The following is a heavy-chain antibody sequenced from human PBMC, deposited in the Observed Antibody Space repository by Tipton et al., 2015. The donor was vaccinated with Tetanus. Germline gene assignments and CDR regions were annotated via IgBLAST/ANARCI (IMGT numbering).Heavy chain of an antibody. CDR2: VSYSGRT. J-gene: IGHJ4*02. D-gene: IGHD5-18*01. CDR3: VRGRGLGAYSYGFEY. V-gene: IGHV4-61*03. CDR1: GGSVRSGSYS. Sequence: TLSLTCTVSGGSVRSGSYSWNWIRQPPGKGLEWLAYVSYSGRTNSNYSLKSRITVSQDASKNHFSLRLTSATAADTAVYYCVRGRGLGAYSYGFEYWGRGALVTVS.